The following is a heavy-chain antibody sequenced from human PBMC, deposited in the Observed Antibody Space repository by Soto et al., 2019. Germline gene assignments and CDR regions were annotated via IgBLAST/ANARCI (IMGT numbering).Heavy chain of an antibody. D-gene: IGHD6-19*01. J-gene: IGHJ4*02. Sequence: GGSLRLSCVASGFNFKKFAMSWVRQAPGEGLEWVSGISCCGGSTSYADSVKGRFSIARDGSTNTLSLQMNNLRVEDTAQYYCAKADGEQWLLPHLDKWGQGTLVTVSS. CDR2: ISCCGGST. CDR3: AKADGEQWLLPHLDK. V-gene: IGHV3-23*01. CDR1: GFNFKKFA.